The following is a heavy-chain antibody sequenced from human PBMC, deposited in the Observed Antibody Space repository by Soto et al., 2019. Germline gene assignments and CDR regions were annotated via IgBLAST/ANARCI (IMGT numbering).Heavy chain of an antibody. Sequence: ASVKVCCKASGYTCTSYGISWGRQTTRKGLEWMGWISAYNGNTNYAQKLQGRVTMTTDTSTSTAYMELRSLRSDDTAVYYCARVPPFDYDFWSGYYYGMDVWGQGTTVTVSS. V-gene: IGHV1-18*01. CDR2: ISAYNGNT. CDR1: GYTCTSYG. D-gene: IGHD3-3*01. J-gene: IGHJ6*02. CDR3: ARVPPFDYDFWSGYYYGMDV.